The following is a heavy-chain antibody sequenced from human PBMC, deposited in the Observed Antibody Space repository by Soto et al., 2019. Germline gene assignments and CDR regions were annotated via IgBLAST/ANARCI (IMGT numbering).Heavy chain of an antibody. V-gene: IGHV3-23*01. CDR1: EFTFNDYA. CDR3: ARTYYYGSGTYPRFDP. J-gene: IGHJ5*02. D-gene: IGHD3-10*01. CDR2: ISRTGDST. Sequence: VQVLESGGGLVQPGGSLRLSCAASEFTFNDYAMSWVRQAPGKGLEWVSLISRTGDSTYFADSVKGRFTISRDNSKNTLYLQMNSLRAEDTAVYYCARTYYYGSGTYPRFDPWGQGTLVTVSS.